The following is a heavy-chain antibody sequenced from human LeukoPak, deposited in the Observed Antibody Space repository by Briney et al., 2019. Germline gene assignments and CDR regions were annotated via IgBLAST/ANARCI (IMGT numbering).Heavy chain of an antibody. CDR2: INWKSGSI. J-gene: IGHJ4*02. D-gene: IGHD3-22*01. CDR3: AKGTGGYYGPFDS. Sequence: QAGGSLRLSCAASGFTFDGFALFWVRQAPGKGLEYVSGINWKSGSIDYADSVKGRFTTSRDNAKSSLYLQMNSLRVEDTAVYYCAKGTGGYYGPFDSWGQGTLVTVSS. V-gene: IGHV3-9*01. CDR1: GFTFDGFA.